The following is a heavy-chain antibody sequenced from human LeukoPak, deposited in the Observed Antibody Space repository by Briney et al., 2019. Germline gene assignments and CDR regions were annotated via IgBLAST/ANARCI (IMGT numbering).Heavy chain of an antibody. CDR1: GGSISSYY. CDR3: ARVAWWLQLTHYYYMDV. D-gene: IGHD5-24*01. Sequence: SETLSLTCTVSGGSISSYYWSWIRQPAGKGLEWIGRIYTSGSTNYNPSLKSRVTMSVDTSKNQFSLKLSSVTAADTAVYYCARVAWWLQLTHYYYMDVWGKGTTVTVSS. CDR2: IYTSGST. V-gene: IGHV4-4*07. J-gene: IGHJ6*03.